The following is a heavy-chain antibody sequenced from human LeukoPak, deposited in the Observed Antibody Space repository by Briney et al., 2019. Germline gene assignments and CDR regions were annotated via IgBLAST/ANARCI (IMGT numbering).Heavy chain of an antibody. CDR3: ARDRGYFDY. CDR2: ISSSGSAI. V-gene: IGHV3-48*03. J-gene: IGHJ4*02. Sequence: GGSLRLSCAASGFTFSSYEMNWVRQAPGKGLEWVSYISSSGSAIYYAGSVKGRFTISRDNAKNSLYLQMNSLRAEDTAVYYCARDRGYFDYWGQGTLVTVSS. CDR1: GFTFSSYE. D-gene: IGHD5-12*01.